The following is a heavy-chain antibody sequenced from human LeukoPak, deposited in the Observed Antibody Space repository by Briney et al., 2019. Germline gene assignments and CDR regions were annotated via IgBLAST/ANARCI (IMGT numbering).Heavy chain of an antibody. CDR3: ARDRRFIAVDDNYFDY. CDR2: ISGYNGNT. D-gene: IGHD6-19*01. J-gene: IGHJ4*02. CDR1: GYAFTSYG. V-gene: IGHV1-18*01. Sequence: ASVKVSCKAYGYAFTSYGITWVRQAPGQGIEWMGWISGYNGNTNYAQKLQGRVAMTTDTSTSTAYMELRSLRSDDTAVYYCARDRRFIAVDDNYFDYWGQGTLVTVSS.